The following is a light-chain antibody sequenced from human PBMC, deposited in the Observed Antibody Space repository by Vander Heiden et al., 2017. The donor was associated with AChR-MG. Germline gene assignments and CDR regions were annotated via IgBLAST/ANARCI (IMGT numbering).Light chain of an antibody. CDR3: QHRCNSHT. CDR2: EAS. Sequence: EIVLTQSPATLSLSPGERATLSCRASQSVSNYLAWYQQIPGQAPRLLIYEASNRANGIPDRFSGSGSGTDFTLTSSSLDHEDFAVYYWQHRCNSHTFGQGTKLEIK. CDR1: QSVSNY. V-gene: IGKV3-11*01. J-gene: IGKJ2*01.